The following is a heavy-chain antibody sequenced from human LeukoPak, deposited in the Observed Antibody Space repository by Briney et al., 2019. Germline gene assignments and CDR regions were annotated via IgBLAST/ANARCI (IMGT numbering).Heavy chain of an antibody. CDR3: ARDYYGSGDFDY. V-gene: IGHV1-8*01. Sequence: ASVKVSCKASGYTFTSYDINWVRQATGQGLEWMGWMNPNSGNTGYAQKFQGRVTMTRNTSISTAYMELSSLRSEDTAVYYCARDYYGSGDFDYWGQGTLVTASS. J-gene: IGHJ4*02. CDR2: MNPNSGNT. CDR1: GYTFTSYD. D-gene: IGHD3-10*01.